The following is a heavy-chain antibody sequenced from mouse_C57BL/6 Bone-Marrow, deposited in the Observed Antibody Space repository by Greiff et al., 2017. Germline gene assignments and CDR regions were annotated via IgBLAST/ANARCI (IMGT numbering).Heavy chain of an antibody. CDR1: GYAFSSYW. V-gene: IGHV1-80*01. J-gene: IGHJ3*01. CDR2: IYPGDGDT. Sequence: VQLQQSGAELVKPGASVKISCKASGYAFSSYWMNWVKQRPGKGLEWIGQIYPGDGDTNYNGKFKGKATLTADKSSSTAYMQLSSLTSEDSAVYFCARGGLRRSRFGYGGQGTLVTVSA. CDR3: ARGGLRRSRFGY. D-gene: IGHD2-4*01.